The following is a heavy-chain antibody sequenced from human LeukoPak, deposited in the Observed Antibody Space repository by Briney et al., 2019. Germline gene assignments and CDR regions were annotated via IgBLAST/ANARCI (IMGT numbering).Heavy chain of an antibody. D-gene: IGHD6-19*01. CDR3: ARIFLVNSGWPNFDF. J-gene: IGHJ4*02. CDR2: INPTNGDT. Sequence: ASVKVSCKASGYTFTDNYIHWVRQAPGQGLEWMGFINPTNGDTIYSQNFQGRVSMTRDTSLSTAYMELNRLRYDHTAVYYCARIFLVNSGWPNFDFWGQGALVTVSS. CDR1: GYTFTDNY. V-gene: IGHV1-2*02.